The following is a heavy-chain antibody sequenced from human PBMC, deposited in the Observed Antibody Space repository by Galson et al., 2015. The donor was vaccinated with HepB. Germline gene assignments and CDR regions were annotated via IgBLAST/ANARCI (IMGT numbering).Heavy chain of an antibody. D-gene: IGHD3-22*01. CDR2: IDWDDNK. J-gene: IGHJ5*02. Sequence: PALVKPTQTLTLTCTFSGFSLSTSGMCVSWIRQPPGKALEWLARIDWDDNKYYSTSLKTRLTISKDTSKNQVVLTMTNMDPVDTATYYCARINYYDSSGPFDPWGQGTLVTVSS. V-gene: IGHV2-70*11. CDR3: ARINYYDSSGPFDP. CDR1: GFSLSTSGMC.